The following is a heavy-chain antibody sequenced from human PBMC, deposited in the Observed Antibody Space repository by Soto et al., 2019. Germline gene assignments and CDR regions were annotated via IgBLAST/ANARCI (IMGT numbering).Heavy chain of an antibody. CDR1: GFTFSNAW. J-gene: IGHJ4*02. Sequence: GGSLRLSCAASGFTFSNAWMSWVRQAPGKGLEWVGRIKSKTDGGTTDYAAPVKGRFTISRDDSRNTVDLQMNSLSAEDSAMYYCSADLPDWGAYAFDYWGQGTLVTVSS. CDR2: IKSKTDGGTT. D-gene: IGHD3-16*01. V-gene: IGHV3-15*01. CDR3: SADLPDWGAYAFDY.